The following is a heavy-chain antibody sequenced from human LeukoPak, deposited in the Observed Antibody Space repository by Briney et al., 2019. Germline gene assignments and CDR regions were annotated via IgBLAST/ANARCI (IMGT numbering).Heavy chain of an antibody. CDR3: AREGSSSSFDY. CDR2: IYTSGST. CDR1: GDSISNFY. D-gene: IGHD6-13*01. V-gene: IGHV4-4*07. J-gene: IGHJ4*02. Sequence: SETLSLTCTVSGDSISNFYWSWIRQPAGKGLEWIGRIYTSGSTNYNPSLKSRVTMSVDTSKNQFSLKLSSVSAADTAVYYCAREGSSSSFDYWGQGTLVTVSS.